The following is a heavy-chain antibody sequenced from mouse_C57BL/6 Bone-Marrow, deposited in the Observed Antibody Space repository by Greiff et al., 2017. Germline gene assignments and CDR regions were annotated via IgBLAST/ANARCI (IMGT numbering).Heavy chain of an antibody. Sequence: QVQLQQPGAELVKPGASVKLSCKASGYTFTSYWMHWVKQRPGQGLEWIGMIHPNSGSTNYNEKFKSKATLTVDKSSSTAYMQLSSFTSEDSAVYYCAREESYGYAMDYWGQGTSGTVSS. D-gene: IGHD2-12*01. CDR1: GYTFTSYW. V-gene: IGHV1-64*01. J-gene: IGHJ4*01. CDR3: AREESYGYAMDY. CDR2: IHPNSGST.